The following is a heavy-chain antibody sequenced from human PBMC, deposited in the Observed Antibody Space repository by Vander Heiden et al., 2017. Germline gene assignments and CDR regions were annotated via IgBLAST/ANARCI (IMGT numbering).Heavy chain of an antibody. CDR3: TRGAAEGFDF. V-gene: IGHV3-13*01. Sequence: EVQLVESGGGVVQPGGSLRLSCAACGFSFSSYDMHWGRQARGKGLEWVSGIATAGDAFYSGSVKGRFTTSRENAKNSLYLQMNSLRAGDTAVYYCTRGAAEGFDFWGQGTLVTVSS. J-gene: IGHJ4*02. CDR2: IATAGDA. CDR1: GFSFSSYD.